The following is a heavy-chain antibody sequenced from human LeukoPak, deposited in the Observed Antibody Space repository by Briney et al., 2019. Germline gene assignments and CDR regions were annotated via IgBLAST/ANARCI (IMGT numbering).Heavy chain of an antibody. CDR1: GGSISSYY. J-gene: IGHJ5*02. D-gene: IGHD1-26*01. Sequence: PSETLSLTCTVSGGSISSYYWSWIRQPPGKGLDWIGYIYYTGSTNYNPSLKSRVTLSVDTSKNQFSLKLSSVTAADTAVYYCARSGRGLATRFDPWGQGILVTVSS. V-gene: IGHV4-59*13. CDR3: ARSGRGLATRFDP. CDR2: IYYTGST.